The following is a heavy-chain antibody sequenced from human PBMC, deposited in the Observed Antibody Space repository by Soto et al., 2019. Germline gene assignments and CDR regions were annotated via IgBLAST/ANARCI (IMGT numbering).Heavy chain of an antibody. J-gene: IGHJ4*02. D-gene: IGHD6-13*01. CDR1: GFTFSSYS. V-gene: IGHV3-23*01. CDR3: VKASVYSSSWYYFDY. CDR2: ISGSGGST. Sequence: EVQLLESGGGLVQPGGSLRLSCAASGFTFSSYSMSWVRQAPGKGLEWVSAISGSGGSTYYADSVKGRFTISRDNSKTTQYLQMNSLRAEDTVVYYGVKASVYSSSWYYFDYWGQGTLVTVSS.